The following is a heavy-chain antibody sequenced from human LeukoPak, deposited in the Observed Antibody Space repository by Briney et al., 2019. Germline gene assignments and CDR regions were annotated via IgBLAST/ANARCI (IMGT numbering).Heavy chain of an antibody. CDR1: GGSISSSSYY. Sequence: PSETLSLTCTVSGGSISSSSYYWGWIRQPPGKGLEWIGSIYYSGSTYYNPSLKSRVTISVDTSKNQFSLKLSSVTAADTAVYYCASGSPTHYWGQGTLVTVSS. V-gene: IGHV4-39*07. CDR2: IYYSGST. CDR3: ASGSPTHY. D-gene: IGHD1-26*01. J-gene: IGHJ4*02.